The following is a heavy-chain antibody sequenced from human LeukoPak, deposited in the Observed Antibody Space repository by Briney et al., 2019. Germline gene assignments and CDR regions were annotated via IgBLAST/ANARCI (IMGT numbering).Heavy chain of an antibody. V-gene: IGHV3-48*03. J-gene: IGHJ3*02. D-gene: IGHD2-15*01. CDR2: ISSGDSAT. Sequence: GGSLRLSCAASGFTHSTYEMTWVRQAPGKGLEWVSFISSGDSATFYADSVKGRFTIFRDTAKNSLYLQMNNLRGEDTAVYYCARDVSSSTRAFDIWGQGTMVAVS. CDR1: GFTHSTYE. CDR3: ARDVSSSTRAFDI.